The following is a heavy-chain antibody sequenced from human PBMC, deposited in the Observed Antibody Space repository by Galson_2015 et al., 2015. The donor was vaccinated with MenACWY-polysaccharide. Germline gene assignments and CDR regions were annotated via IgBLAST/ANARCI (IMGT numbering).Heavy chain of an antibody. V-gene: IGHV3-48*01. Sequence: SLRLSCAASGFTFSSNTMNWVRQAPGKGLEWVSSISSAGSSIYYADSAKGRFTISRDNSKNTLYLQMNSLRVEDTAVYYCAREGSCSVGTCYFYDFWGQGTLVTVSS. CDR2: ISSAGSSI. CDR1: GFTFSSNT. D-gene: IGHD2-15*01. CDR3: AREGSCSVGTCYFYDF. J-gene: IGHJ4*02.